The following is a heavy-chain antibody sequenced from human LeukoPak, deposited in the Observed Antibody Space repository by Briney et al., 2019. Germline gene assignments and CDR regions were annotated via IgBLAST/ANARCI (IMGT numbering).Heavy chain of an antibody. J-gene: IGHJ5*02. Sequence: KPSETLSLTCAVYGGSFSGYYWSWIRQPPGKGLEWIGEINHSGSTNYNPSLKSRVTISVDTSKNQFSLKLSSVTAADTAVYYCARDSIPGIAVEGDWFDPWGQGTLVTVSP. CDR1: GGSFSGYY. CDR3: ARDSIPGIAVEGDWFDP. D-gene: IGHD6-19*01. V-gene: IGHV4-34*01. CDR2: INHSGST.